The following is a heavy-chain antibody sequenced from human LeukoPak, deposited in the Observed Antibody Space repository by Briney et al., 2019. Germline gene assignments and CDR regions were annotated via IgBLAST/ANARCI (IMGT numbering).Heavy chain of an antibody. CDR2: ISPNSGAT. CDR1: GFTVTGYY. Sequence: ASVKVSCKASGFTVTGYYMHWVRQAPGQGLEWMGWISPNSGATNYAQKFQGRVTMTRDTSISTVYMELSRLRSDDTAVYYCTRGGPEGSGYSYGSHDYWGQGTLVTVSS. CDR3: TRGGPEGSGYSYGSHDY. D-gene: IGHD5-18*01. V-gene: IGHV1-2*02. J-gene: IGHJ4*02.